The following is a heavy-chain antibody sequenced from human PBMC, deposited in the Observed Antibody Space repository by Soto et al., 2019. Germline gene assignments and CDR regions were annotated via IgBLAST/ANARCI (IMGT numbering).Heavy chain of an antibody. CDR3: AREDILGVRSFDY. D-gene: IGHD3-9*01. V-gene: IGHV3-48*02. Sequence: GALRLSCAASGFTFSGYSVNWVRQAPGKGLEWVSYISSGSKTIYYAESVKGRFTVSRDNARNSQYLQMNSLRDEDTAVYYCAREDILGVRSFDYWGQGTLVTVSS. J-gene: IGHJ4*02. CDR2: ISSGSKTI. CDR1: GFTFSGYS.